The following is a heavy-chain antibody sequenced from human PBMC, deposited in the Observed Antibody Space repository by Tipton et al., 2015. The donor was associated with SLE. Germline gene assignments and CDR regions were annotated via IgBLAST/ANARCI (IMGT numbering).Heavy chain of an antibody. CDR1: GGSISSYY. V-gene: IGHV4-59*12. J-gene: IGHJ4*02. CDR3: ARGRGIAAAAPGYYFDY. Sequence: TLSLTCTVSGGSISSYYWSWIRQPPGKGLEWIGYIYYSGSTNYNPSLKSRVTISVDTSKNQFSLKLSSVTAADTAVYYCARGRGIAAAAPGYYFDYWGQGTLVTVSS. D-gene: IGHD6-13*01. CDR2: IYYSGST.